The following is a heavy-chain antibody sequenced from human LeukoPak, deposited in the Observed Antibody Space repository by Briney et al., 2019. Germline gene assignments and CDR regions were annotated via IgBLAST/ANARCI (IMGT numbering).Heavy chain of an antibody. D-gene: IGHD2-15*01. CDR3: AKDSRRYCSGGSCYEDY. J-gene: IGHJ4*02. CDR1: GFTFSSYG. CDR2: IRYDGSNK. V-gene: IGHV3-30*02. Sequence: GGSLRLSCAASGFTFSSYGMHWVRQAPGKGLEWVAFIRYDGSNKYYADSVKGRFTISRDNSKNTLYLQMNSLRAEDTAVYYCAKDSRRYCSGGSCYEDYWGQGTLVTVSS.